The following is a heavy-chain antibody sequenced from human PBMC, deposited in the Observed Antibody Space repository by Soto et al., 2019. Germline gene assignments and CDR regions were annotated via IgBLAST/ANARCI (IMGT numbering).Heavy chain of an antibody. Sequence: QVQLQESGPGLVKPSQTLSLTCTVSGGSISSGGYYWSWIRQHPGKGLEWIGYIYYSGSTYYNPSLKSRLTRSVDTSKNQSSLKLSSVTAADTAVYYCASGSSSWAAGMDVWGQGTTVTVSS. CDR1: GGSISSGGYY. CDR2: IYYSGST. J-gene: IGHJ6*02. CDR3: ASGSSSWAAGMDV. V-gene: IGHV4-31*03. D-gene: IGHD6-13*01.